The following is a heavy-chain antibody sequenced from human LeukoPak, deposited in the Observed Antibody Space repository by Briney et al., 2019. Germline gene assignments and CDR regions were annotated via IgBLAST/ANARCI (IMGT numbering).Heavy chain of an antibody. V-gene: IGHV4-39*02. CDR1: GGSISSSSYY. CDR3: AREFGVNWFDP. Sequence: KASETLSLTCTVSGGSISSSSYYWGWIRQPPGKGLEWIGSIYYSGSTYYNPSLKSRVTISVDTSKNQFSLKLSSVTAADTAVYYCAREFGVNWFDPWGQGTLVTVSS. CDR2: IYYSGST. J-gene: IGHJ5*02. D-gene: IGHD3-10*01.